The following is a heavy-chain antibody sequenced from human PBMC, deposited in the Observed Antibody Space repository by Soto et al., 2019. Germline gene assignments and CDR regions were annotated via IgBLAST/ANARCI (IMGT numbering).Heavy chain of an antibody. D-gene: IGHD4-17*01. V-gene: IGHV4-39*01. CDR1: GGSISSSSYY. CDR3: ARMVHINCDYGSSNWFDP. J-gene: IGHJ5*02. CDR2: IYYSGST. Sequence: SETLSLTCTVSGGSISSSSYYWGWIRQPPGKGLEWIGSIYYSGSTYYNPSLKSRVTISVDTSKNQFSLKLSSVTAADTAVYYCARMVHINCDYGSSNWFDPWGQGTLVTVSS.